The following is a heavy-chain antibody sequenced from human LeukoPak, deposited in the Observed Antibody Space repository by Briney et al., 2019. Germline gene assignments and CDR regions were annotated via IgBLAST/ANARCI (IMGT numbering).Heavy chain of an antibody. Sequence: VASVKVSCKASGYTFTGYYMHWVRQAPGQGLEWMGWINPNSGGTNYAQKFQGRVTMTRDTSISTAYMELSRLRSDDTAVYYCARPSRGYSYGPDYWGQGTLVTVSS. D-gene: IGHD5-18*01. V-gene: IGHV1-2*02. CDR1: GYTFTGYY. CDR3: ARPSRGYSYGPDY. J-gene: IGHJ4*02. CDR2: INPNSGGT.